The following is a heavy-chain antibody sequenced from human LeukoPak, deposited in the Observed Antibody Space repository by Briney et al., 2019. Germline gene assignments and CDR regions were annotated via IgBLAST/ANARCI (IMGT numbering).Heavy chain of an antibody. CDR2: MNEDGSEI. J-gene: IGHJ4*02. CDR3: ARDRGYSNFDY. V-gene: IGHV3-7*01. CDR1: GFAFNKYW. Sequence: HPGGSLRLSCAASGFAFNKYWMSWVRQPPGKGLEWVANMNEDGSEINYVDSAKGRFTISRDNAQDSLYLQMNSLTAEDTAVYYCARDRGYSNFDYWGQGTLLTVSS. D-gene: IGHD4-11*01.